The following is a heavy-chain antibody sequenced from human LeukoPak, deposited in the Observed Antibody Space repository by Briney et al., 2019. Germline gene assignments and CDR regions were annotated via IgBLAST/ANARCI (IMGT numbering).Heavy chain of an antibody. V-gene: IGHV4-59*01. CDR2: IYYSGST. J-gene: IGHJ6*02. D-gene: IGHD3-22*01. CDR1: GGSISSYY. CDR3: ARRRLYYDTYYSMDV. Sequence: PSETLSLTCTVSGGSISSYYWSWIRQPPGKGLEWIGYIYYSGSTNYNPSLKSRVTISVDTSKNQFSLKLSSVTAADTAVYYCARRRLYYDTYYSMDVWGQGTTVTVSS.